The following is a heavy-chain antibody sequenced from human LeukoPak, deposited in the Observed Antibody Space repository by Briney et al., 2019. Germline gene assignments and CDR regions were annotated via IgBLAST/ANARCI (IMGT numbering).Heavy chain of an antibody. V-gene: IGHV1-18*04. CDR2: ISAYNGNT. CDR3: ARDIQYYYGSGSDY. J-gene: IGHJ4*02. CDR1: GYTFTSYG. Sequence: ASVKVSCKASGYTFTSYGISWVRQAPGQGLEWMGWISAYNGNTNYAQKLQGRVTITTDTSTSTAYMELRSLRSDDTAVYYCARDIQYYYGSGSDYWGQGTLVTVSS. D-gene: IGHD3-10*01.